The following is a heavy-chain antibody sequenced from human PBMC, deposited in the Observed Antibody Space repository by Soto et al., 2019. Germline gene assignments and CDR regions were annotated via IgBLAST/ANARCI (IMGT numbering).Heavy chain of an antibody. J-gene: IGHJ4*02. Sequence: KVSCKGSGYSFTSYWIGWVRQMPGKGLEWMGIIYPGDSDTRYSPSFQGQVTISADKSISTAYLQWSSLKASDTAMYYCATLKIAVADPDYFDYWGQGTLVTVSS. CDR3: ATLKIAVADPDYFDY. CDR1: GYSFTSYW. CDR2: IYPGDSDT. V-gene: IGHV5-51*01. D-gene: IGHD6-19*01.